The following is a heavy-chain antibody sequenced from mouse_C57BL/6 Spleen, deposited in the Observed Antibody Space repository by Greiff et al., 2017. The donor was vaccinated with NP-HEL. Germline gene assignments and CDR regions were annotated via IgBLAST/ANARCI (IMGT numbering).Heavy chain of an antibody. D-gene: IGHD1-1*01. V-gene: IGHV1-69*01. CDR3: ARKNYGSSYSYYFDY. CDR2: IDPSDSYT. CDR1: GYTFTSYW. J-gene: IGHJ2*01. Sequence: VQLQQPGAELVMPGASVKLSCKASGYTFTSYWMHWVKQRPGQGLEWIGEIDPSDSYTNYNQKFKGKSTLTVDKSSSTAYMQLSSLTSEDSAVSYCARKNYGSSYSYYFDYWGQGTTLTVSS.